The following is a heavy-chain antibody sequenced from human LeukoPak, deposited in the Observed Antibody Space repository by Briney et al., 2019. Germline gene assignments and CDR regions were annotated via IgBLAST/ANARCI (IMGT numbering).Heavy chain of an antibody. CDR3: ARGYGGNSLDY. Sequence: SETLSLTCAVSGGSISSSNWWSWVRQPPGKGLEWIGRIYTSGSTNYNPSLKSRVTISVDTSKNQFSLKLSSVTAADTAVYYCARGYGGNSLDYWGQGTLVTVSS. CDR1: GGSISSSNW. D-gene: IGHD4-23*01. J-gene: IGHJ4*02. CDR2: IYTSGST. V-gene: IGHV4-4*02.